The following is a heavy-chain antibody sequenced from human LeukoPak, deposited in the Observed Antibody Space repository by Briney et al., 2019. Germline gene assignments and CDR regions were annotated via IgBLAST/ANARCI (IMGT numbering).Heavy chain of an antibody. CDR3: ARQGTIVAGTLGTTFDY. CDR1: GYSFTNYW. V-gene: IGHV5-51*01. J-gene: IGHJ4*02. D-gene: IGHD5-12*01. Sequence: GESLKISCKASGYSFTNYWIGWVRQMPGKGLEWMGITYPGDSDTKYSPSFQGQVTIPADKSINTAYLQWSSLRASDTAMYYCARQGTIVAGTLGTTFDYWGQGTLLTVSS. CDR2: TYPGDSDT.